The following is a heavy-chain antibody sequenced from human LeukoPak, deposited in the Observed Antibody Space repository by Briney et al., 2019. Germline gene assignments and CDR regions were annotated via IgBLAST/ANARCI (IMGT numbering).Heavy chain of an antibody. Sequence: GGSLRLSCAASGFTFSSFGMHWVRQAPGKGLEWVAFIRNDGSIKYYADSVQGRFTISRDNSKNTLYLQMNSLSPEDTAVYYCAEDWSNSWGSYFDYWGQGTLVTVSS. V-gene: IGHV3-30*02. CDR3: AEDWSNSWGSYFDY. CDR1: GFTFSSFG. D-gene: IGHD3-16*01. J-gene: IGHJ4*02. CDR2: IRNDGSIK.